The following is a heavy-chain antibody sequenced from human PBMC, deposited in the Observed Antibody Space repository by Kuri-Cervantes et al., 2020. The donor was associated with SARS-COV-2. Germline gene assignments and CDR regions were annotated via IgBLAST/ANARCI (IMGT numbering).Heavy chain of an antibody. CDR2: IYTSGST. V-gene: IGHV4-4*07. Sequence: SETLSLTCTVSGGSISSYYWSWIRQPAGKGLEWIGRIYTSGSTNYNPSLKSRVTMSVDTSKNQFSLKLSSVTAADTAVYYCARDSRSSYQVLLDHYYCSYMDVWDKGTTVTVSS. CDR1: GGSISSYY. D-gene: IGHD3-3*01. J-gene: IGHJ6*03. CDR3: ARDSRSSYQVLLDHYYCSYMDV.